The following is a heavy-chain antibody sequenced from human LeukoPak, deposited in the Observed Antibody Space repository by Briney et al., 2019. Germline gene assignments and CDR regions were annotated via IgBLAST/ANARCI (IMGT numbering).Heavy chain of an antibody. CDR3: ARQSDWAKNYFDY. J-gene: IGHJ4*02. V-gene: IGHV4-39*01. CDR2: IYYSGST. CDR1: GGSISSSSYY. Sequence: NPSETLSLTCTVSGGSISSSSYYWGWIRQPPGKGLEWIGSIYYSGSTYYNPSLKSRVTISVDTSKNQFSLKLSSVTAADTAVYYCARQSDWAKNYFDYWGQGTLVTVSS. D-gene: IGHD3-9*01.